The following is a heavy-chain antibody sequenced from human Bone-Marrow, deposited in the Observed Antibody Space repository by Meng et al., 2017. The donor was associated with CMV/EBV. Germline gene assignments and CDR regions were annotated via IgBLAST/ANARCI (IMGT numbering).Heavy chain of an antibody. CDR3: ARDRATPMSYHYHGMDV. CDR1: GYTFTSYG. CDR2: ISAYNGNT. J-gene: IGHJ6*02. V-gene: IGHV1-18*01. Sequence: ASVKVSCKASGYTFTSYGISWVRQAPGQGLEWMGWISAYNGNTNYAQKLQGRVTMTTDTSTSTTYMELRSLRSDDTAVYYCARDRATPMSYHYHGMDVWGQGNTVTVSS. D-gene: IGHD2-15*01.